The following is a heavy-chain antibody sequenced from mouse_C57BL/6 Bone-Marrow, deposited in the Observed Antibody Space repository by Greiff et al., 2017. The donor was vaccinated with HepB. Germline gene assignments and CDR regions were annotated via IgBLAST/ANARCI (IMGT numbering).Heavy chain of an antibody. J-gene: IGHJ3*01. D-gene: IGHD2-2*01. CDR3: TRWWLRRSFAY. CDR2: IYPGNSDT. Sequence: VQLQQPGAELVKPGASVKMSCKASGYTFTSYWMHWVKQRPGQGLEWIGAIYPGNSDTSYNQKFKGKAKLTAVTSASTAYMELSSLTNEDSAVYYCTRWWLRRSFAYWGQGTLVTVSA. V-gene: IGHV1-5*01. CDR1: GYTFTSYW.